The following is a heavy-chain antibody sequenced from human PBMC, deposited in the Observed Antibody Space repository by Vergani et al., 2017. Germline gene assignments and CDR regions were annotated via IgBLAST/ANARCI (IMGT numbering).Heavy chain of an antibody. CDR1: GGSISSSSYY. V-gene: IGHV4-30-2*01. D-gene: IGHD3-10*01. Sequence: QLQLQESGPGLVKPSETLSLTCTVSGGSISSSSYYWGWIRQPPGKGLEWIGYIYHSGSTYYNPSLKSRVTISVDRSKNQFSLKLSSVTAADTAVYYCARGGSRGGMDVWGQGTTVTVSS. CDR2: IYHSGST. J-gene: IGHJ6*02. CDR3: ARGGSRGGMDV.